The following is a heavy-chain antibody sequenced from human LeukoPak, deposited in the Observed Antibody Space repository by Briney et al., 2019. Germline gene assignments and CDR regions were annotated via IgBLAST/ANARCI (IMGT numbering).Heavy chain of an antibody. CDR3: ARSVQWLPY. J-gene: IGHJ4*02. CDR1: GFTFSSYA. D-gene: IGHD6-19*01. CDR2: ISYGGSNK. V-gene: IGHV3-30-3*01. Sequence: GRSLRLSCAASGFTFSSYAMHWVRQAPGKGLEWVAVISYGGSNKYYADSVKGRFTISRDNAKNSLYLQMNSLRAEDTAVYYCARSVQWLPYWGQGTLVTVSS.